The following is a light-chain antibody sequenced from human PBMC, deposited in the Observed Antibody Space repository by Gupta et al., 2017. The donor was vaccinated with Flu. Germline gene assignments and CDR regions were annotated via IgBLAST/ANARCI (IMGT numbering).Light chain of an antibody. V-gene: IGKV3-20*01. CDR3: QQYSGSPPIT. Sequence: TLSLSPGERATLSCRASQSVSSSYFAWYQQKPGQAPRLLIFGASSRATGIPDSFSGSGSGTDFTLTISRLEPEDSAVYYCQQYSGSPPITFGGGTKVEIK. J-gene: IGKJ4*01. CDR2: GAS. CDR1: QSVSSSY.